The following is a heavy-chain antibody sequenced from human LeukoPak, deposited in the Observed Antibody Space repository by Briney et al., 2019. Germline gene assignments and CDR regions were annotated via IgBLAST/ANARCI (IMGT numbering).Heavy chain of an antibody. CDR1: GYTFTGYY. Sequence: VASVKVSCKASGYTFTGYYMHWVRQAPGQGLEWMGRINPNNGGTNYAQKFQGRVTMTRDTSISTAYMELSRLRSDDTAVYYCARDHPSTVTTDCWGQGTLVTVSS. CDR3: ARDHPSTVTTDC. D-gene: IGHD4-17*01. CDR2: INPNNGGT. J-gene: IGHJ4*02. V-gene: IGHV1-2*06.